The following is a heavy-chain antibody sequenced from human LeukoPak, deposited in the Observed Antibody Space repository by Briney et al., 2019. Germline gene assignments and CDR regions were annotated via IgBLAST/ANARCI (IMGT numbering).Heavy chain of an antibody. CDR2: IYYSGST. CDR3: ARGGVPRYCSSTSCYSNWFDP. D-gene: IGHD2-2*02. J-gene: IGHJ5*02. V-gene: IGHV4-31*03. Sequence: PSETLSLTCTVSGGSISSGGYYWSWIRQHPGKGLEWIGYIYYSGSTYYNPSLKSRVTISVDTSKNQFSLKLSSVTAADTAVYYCARGGVPRYCSSTSCYSNWFDPWGQGTLVTVSS. CDR1: GGSISSGGYY.